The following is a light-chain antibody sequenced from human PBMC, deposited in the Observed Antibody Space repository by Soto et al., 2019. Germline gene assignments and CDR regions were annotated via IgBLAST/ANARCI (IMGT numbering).Light chain of an antibody. J-gene: IGLJ1*01. Sequence: QCALTQPPSVTAAPGQKVTISYTRSSSNIGKNYVSWYQQLPGTAPKLLIYENNKRPSGIPDRFSGSKSGTSATLGITGLQTGDEAEYYCGAWDSSLRAVYVFGTGTKVTVL. CDR3: GAWDSSLRAVYV. CDR1: SSNIGKNY. CDR2: ENN. V-gene: IGLV1-51*02.